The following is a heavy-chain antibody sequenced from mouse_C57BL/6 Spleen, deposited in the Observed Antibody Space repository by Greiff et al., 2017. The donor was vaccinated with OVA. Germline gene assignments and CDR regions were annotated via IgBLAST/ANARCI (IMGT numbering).Heavy chain of an antibody. Sequence: VQLQQPGAELVRPGTSVKLSCKASGYTFTSSWMHWVKQRPGQGLEWIGVIDPSDSYTNYNQKFKGTATLTVDHSSSTAYMQLSSLTSEDAAVYYCAGVTRESAMDVWGQGTTVTVSS. D-gene: IGHD2-2*01. V-gene: IGHV1-59*01. J-gene: IGHJ4*01. CDR2: IDPSDSYT. CDR3: AGVTRESAMDV. CDR1: GYTFTSSW.